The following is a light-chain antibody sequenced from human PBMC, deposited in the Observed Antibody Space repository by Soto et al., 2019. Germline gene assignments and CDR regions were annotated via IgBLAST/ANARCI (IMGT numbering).Light chain of an antibody. Sequence: QSALTQPASVSGSPGQSITISCIGTNSDVGGHTLVSWYQQHPGKAPRPLIYGGSERPSGVSDRVSGAKSGNTASLTISGLQAEDESDYYCCSYAGGRTYVFGTGIKLIVL. J-gene: IGLJ1*01. V-gene: IGLV2-23*01. CDR3: CSYAGGRTYV. CDR1: NSDVGGHTL. CDR2: GGS.